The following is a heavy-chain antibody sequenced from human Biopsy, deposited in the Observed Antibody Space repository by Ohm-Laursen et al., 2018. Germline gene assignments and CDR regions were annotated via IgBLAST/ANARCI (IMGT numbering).Heavy chain of an antibody. CDR2: INHSGRT. Sequence: TLSLTCAVYGESFNGYYWSWIRQTPGKGLEWIGEINHSGRTNYNPSLKSRVTISVDTSKIHFSLKFRSVTAADTAVYYCVRGVDYYDPYHYYALDVWGQGATVTVSS. CDR1: GESFNGYY. J-gene: IGHJ6*02. CDR3: VRGVDYYDPYHYYALDV. V-gene: IGHV4-34*01. D-gene: IGHD3-22*01.